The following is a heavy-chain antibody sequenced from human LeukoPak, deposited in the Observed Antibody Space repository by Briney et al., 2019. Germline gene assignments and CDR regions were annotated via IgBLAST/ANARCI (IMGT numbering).Heavy chain of an antibody. V-gene: IGHV3-9*01. Sequence: GGSLRLSCAASGFIFSSHAMHWVRQAPGKGLEWVSGISWNSGSIGYADSVKGRFTISRDNAKNSLYLQMNSLRTDDTALYYCTKDITAGGLDYWGQGTLVTVSS. J-gene: IGHJ4*02. CDR2: ISWNSGSI. CDR1: GFIFSSHA. CDR3: TKDITAGGLDY. D-gene: IGHD6-13*01.